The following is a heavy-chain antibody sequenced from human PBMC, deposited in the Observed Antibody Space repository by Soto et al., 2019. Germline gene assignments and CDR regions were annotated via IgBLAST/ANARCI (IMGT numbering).Heavy chain of an antibody. Sequence: QVQLVQSGAEVKKPGASVKVSCKASGYTFSSYGITWVRQAPGQGLEWMGWVNIYEGSTNYAQKFQGRVTMTTDTATRTVYLELKSLRSDDTAIYYCTRERGGYRYGDYWGQGTLVSVSS. D-gene: IGHD5-18*01. CDR1: GYTFSSYG. V-gene: IGHV1-18*01. CDR2: VNIYEGST. J-gene: IGHJ4*02. CDR3: TRERGGYRYGDY.